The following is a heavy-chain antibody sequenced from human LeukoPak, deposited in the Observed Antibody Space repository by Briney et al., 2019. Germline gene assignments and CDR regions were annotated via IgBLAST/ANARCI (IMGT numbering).Heavy chain of an antibody. J-gene: IGHJ5*02. CDR1: GGTFSSYA. V-gene: IGHV1-69*13. CDR2: IIPIFGTA. CDR3: ARDRGPDGFLELWWSRIGWFDP. Sequence: GASVTVSCTASGGTFSSYAISWVRQAPGQGLEWMGGIIPIFGTANYAQKFQGRATITADESTSTAYMELSSLRSEDTAVYYCARDRGPDGFLELWWSRIGWFDPWGQGTLVTVSS. D-gene: IGHD2-21*01.